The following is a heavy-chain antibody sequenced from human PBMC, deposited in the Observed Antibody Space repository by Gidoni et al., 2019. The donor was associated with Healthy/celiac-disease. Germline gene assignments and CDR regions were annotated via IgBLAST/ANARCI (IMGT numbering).Heavy chain of an antibody. Sequence: EVQLLESGGGLVQPGGSLRLSCAASGFTFSSYAMSWVRQAPGKGLACVSAMSGSGGSTYYADSVKGRFTISRDNSKNTLYLQMNSLRAEDTAVYYCAKRSSSSSGAGDYWGQGTLVTVSS. J-gene: IGHJ4*02. CDR2: MSGSGGST. D-gene: IGHD1-26*01. CDR1: GFTFSSYA. CDR3: AKRSSSSSGAGDY. V-gene: IGHV3-23*01.